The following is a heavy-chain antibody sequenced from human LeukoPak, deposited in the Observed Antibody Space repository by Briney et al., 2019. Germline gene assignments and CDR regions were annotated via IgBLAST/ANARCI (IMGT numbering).Heavy chain of an antibody. V-gene: IGHV4-39*01. CDR2: IYYSGST. CDR1: GFTFSDHY. D-gene: IGHD6-19*01. Sequence: LRLSCAASGFTFSDHYMDWVRQPPGKGLEWIGGIYYSGSTYYNPSLKSRVTISVDTSKNQFSLKLSSVTAADTAVYYCARLNSGWYVFDYWGQGTLVTVSS. J-gene: IGHJ4*02. CDR3: ARLNSGWYVFDY.